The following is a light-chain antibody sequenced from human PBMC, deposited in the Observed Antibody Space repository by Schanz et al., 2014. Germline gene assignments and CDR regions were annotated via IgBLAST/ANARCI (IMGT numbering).Light chain of an antibody. J-gene: IGKJ4*01. CDR3: QQYNNWLT. V-gene: IGKV3D-15*01. Sequence: EIVLTQSPGALSLSPGERATFSCRASQSVNTNFLAWYQQKPGQAPRLLIYSASRRATGIPARFSGSGSGTEFTLTISSLQSEDFAVYYCQQYNNWLTFGGGTKVEIK. CDR1: QSVNTN. CDR2: SAS.